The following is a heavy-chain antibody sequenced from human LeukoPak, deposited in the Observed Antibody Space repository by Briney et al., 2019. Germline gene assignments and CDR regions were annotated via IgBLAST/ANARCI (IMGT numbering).Heavy chain of an antibody. D-gene: IGHD6-19*01. J-gene: IGHJ4*02. CDR1: GSTFSDYY. CDR2: ISSSGSTI. V-gene: IGHV3-11*01. CDR3: AREKVSEAGTYDY. Sequence: GGSLRLSCAASGSTFSDYYMSWIRQAPGKGLEWVSYISSSGSTIYYADSVKGRFTISRDNAKNSLYLQMNSLRAEDTAVYYCAREKVSEAGTYDYWGQGTLVTVSS.